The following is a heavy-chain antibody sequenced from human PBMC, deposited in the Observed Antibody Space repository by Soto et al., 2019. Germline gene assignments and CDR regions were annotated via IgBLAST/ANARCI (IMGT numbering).Heavy chain of an antibody. D-gene: IGHD1-20*01. CDR2: ISYDGSNK. CDR3: VKEYNWNDARYGMDV. V-gene: IGHV3-30*18. CDR1: GFTFSSYG. Sequence: GRSLRLSCAASGFTFSSYGMHWVRQAPGKGLEWVAVISYDGSNKYYADSVKGRFTISRDNSKKTLYLQMNSLRAEDTAVYYCVKEYNWNDARYGMDVWGQGTTVTVSS. J-gene: IGHJ6*02.